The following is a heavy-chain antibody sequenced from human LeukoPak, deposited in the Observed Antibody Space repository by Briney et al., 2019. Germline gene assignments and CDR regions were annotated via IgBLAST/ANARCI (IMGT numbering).Heavy chain of an antibody. CDR1: GGSISSYY. V-gene: IGHV4-59*01. D-gene: IGHD4-23*01. CDR3: ARGGSSVVTHSFYYYYYMDV. Sequence: SETLSLTCTVSGGSISSYYWSWIRQPPGKGLEWIGYIYYSGSTNYNPSLKSRVTISVDTSKNQFSLKLSSVTAADTAVYYCARGGSSVVTHSFYYYYYMDVWGKGTTVTVSS. J-gene: IGHJ6*03. CDR2: IYYSGST.